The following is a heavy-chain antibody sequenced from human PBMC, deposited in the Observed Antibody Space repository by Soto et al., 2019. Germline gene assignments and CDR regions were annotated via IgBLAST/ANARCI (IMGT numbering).Heavy chain of an antibody. D-gene: IGHD1-1*01. CDR2: INHSGST. CDR3: ARGVYNWNDRVYYYYMDV. V-gene: IGHV4-34*01. CDR1: GGSFSGYY. J-gene: IGHJ6*03. Sequence: QVQLQQWGAGLLKPSETLSLTCAVYGGSFSGYYWSWIRQPPGKGLEWIGEINHSGSTNYNPSLKSRVTISVDTSKNQFSLKLSSVTAADTAVYYCARGVYNWNDRVYYYYMDVWGKGTTVTVSS.